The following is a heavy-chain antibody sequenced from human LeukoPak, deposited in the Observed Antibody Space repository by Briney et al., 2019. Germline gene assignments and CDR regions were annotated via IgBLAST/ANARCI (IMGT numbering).Heavy chain of an antibody. D-gene: IGHD5-18*01. CDR1: GGSISSYY. V-gene: IGHV4-59*01. J-gene: IGHJ6*03. Sequence: SETLSLTCTVSGGSISSYYWSWIRQPPGKGLEWIGYIYYSGSTNYNPSLKSRVTISVDTSKNQFSLKLSSVTAADTAVYYCARGSDHGYSYVYYYYYYMDVWGKGTTVTVSS. CDR3: ARGSDHGYSYVYYYYYYMDV. CDR2: IYYSGST.